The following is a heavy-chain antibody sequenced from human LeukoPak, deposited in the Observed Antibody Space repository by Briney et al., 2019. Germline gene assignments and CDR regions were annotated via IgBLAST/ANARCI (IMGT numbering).Heavy chain of an antibody. CDR3: ASAPYYYDSSGYNDY. D-gene: IGHD3-22*01. Sequence: SVKVSCKASGGTFSGYAISWVRQAPGQGLEWMGRIIPILGIANYAQKFQGRVTITADKSTSTAYMELSSLRSEDTAVYYCASAPYYYDSSGYNDYWGQGTLVTVSS. V-gene: IGHV1-69*04. J-gene: IGHJ4*02. CDR2: IIPILGIA. CDR1: GGTFSGYA.